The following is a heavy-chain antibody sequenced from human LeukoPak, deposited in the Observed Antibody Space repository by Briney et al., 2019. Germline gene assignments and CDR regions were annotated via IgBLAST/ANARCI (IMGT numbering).Heavy chain of an antibody. J-gene: IGHJ4*02. V-gene: IGHV5-51*01. CDR2: IYPGDSDT. Sequence: GESLKISCKGSGYSFTSYWIGWVRQMPGKGLEWMGIIYPGDSDTRYSPSFQGQVTISADKSISTAYLQWSSLKASDTAIYYCARLSMVRGALTNFDYWGQGTLVTVSS. CDR1: GYSFTSYW. D-gene: IGHD3-10*01. CDR3: ARLSMVRGALTNFDY.